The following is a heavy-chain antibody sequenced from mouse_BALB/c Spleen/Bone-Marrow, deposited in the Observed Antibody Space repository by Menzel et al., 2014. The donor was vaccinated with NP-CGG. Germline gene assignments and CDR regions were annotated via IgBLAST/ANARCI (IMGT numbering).Heavy chain of an antibody. J-gene: IGHJ2*01. CDR1: GYTFSSYV. CDR2: INPYNDGT. Sequence: VQLKESGPELVKPGAPVKMSCKASGYTFSSYVMHWVKQKPGQGLEWIGGINPYNDGTKYNEKFKGEATLTSDKSSSTAYMELSSLTSEDSAVYYCARRRDDGYYRWDYWGQGTTLTVSS. D-gene: IGHD2-3*01. V-gene: IGHV1-14*01. CDR3: ARRRDDGYYRWDY.